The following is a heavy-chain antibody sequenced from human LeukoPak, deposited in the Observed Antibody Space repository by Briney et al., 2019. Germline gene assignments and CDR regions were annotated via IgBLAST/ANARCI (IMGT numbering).Heavy chain of an antibody. CDR3: ARSLGGLGESPFDY. CDR1: AGSFSGYY. D-gene: IGHD3-16*01. Sequence: SETLSLTCAVYAGSFSGYYWSWIRRPPGRGLEWIGEINHSGSTNYNPSLKSRVTISVDTSKNQFSLKLSSVTAADTAVYYCARSLGGLGESPFDYWGQGTLVTVSS. V-gene: IGHV4-34*01. CDR2: INHSGST. J-gene: IGHJ4*02.